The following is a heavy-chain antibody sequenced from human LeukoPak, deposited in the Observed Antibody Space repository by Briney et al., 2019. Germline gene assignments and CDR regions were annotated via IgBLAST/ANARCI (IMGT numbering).Heavy chain of an antibody. D-gene: IGHD6-13*01. V-gene: IGHV3-21*01. CDR1: GFTFSSYS. J-gene: IGHJ5*02. CDR3: ARGPIDSSSWYDDPYNWFDP. Sequence: GGSLRLSCAASGFTFSSYSMNWVRQAPGKGLEWVSSISSSSSYIYYADSVKGRFTISRDNAKSSLYLQMNSLRAEDTAVYYCARGPIDSSSWYDDPYNWFDPWGQGTLVTVSS. CDR2: ISSSSSYI.